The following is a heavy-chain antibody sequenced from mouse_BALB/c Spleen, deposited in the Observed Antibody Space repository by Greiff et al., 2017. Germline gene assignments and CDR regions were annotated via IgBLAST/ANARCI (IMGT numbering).Heavy chain of an antibody. Sequence: EVKVVESGGGLVKPGGSLKLSCAASGFTFSSYAMSWVRQSPEKRLEWVAEISSGGSYTYYPDTVTGRFTISRDNAKNTLYLEMSSLRSEDTAMYYCAREGDLDYDGRAMDYWGQGTSVTVSS. V-gene: IGHV5-9-4*01. CDR1: GFTFSSYA. CDR3: AREGDLDYDGRAMDY. D-gene: IGHD2-4*01. CDR2: ISSGGSYT. J-gene: IGHJ4*01.